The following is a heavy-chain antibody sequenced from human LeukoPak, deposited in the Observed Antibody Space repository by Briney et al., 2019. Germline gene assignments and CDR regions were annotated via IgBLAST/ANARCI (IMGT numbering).Heavy chain of an antibody. CDR2: IYSGGNT. D-gene: IGHD2-2*02. CDR1: GFTVSSNY. CDR3: ARDQGYTFGYGMDV. V-gene: IGHV3-53*01. J-gene: IGHJ6*04. Sequence: PGRSLRLSCAASGFTVSSNYMSWVRQAPGKGLVWVSVIYSGGNTYYADSVKGRFTISRDNSKNTLYLQMNSLRAEDTAVYYCARDQGYTFGYGMDVWGKGTTVTVSS.